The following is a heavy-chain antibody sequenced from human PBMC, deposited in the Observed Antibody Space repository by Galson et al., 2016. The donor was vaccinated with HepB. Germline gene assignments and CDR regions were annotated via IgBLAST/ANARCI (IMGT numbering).Heavy chain of an antibody. CDR1: GGSVSSGSYY. Sequence: ETLSLTCTVSGGSVSSGSYYWSWIRQPPGKGLEWIGYIYYSGNTNYNPSLKSRVTISVDTSKNQFSLKLSSVTAADTAVYYCARDGRWLHPFDSWGQGTLVTVSS. J-gene: IGHJ4*02. CDR2: IYYSGNT. V-gene: IGHV4-61*01. CDR3: ARDGRWLHPFDS. D-gene: IGHD5-24*01.